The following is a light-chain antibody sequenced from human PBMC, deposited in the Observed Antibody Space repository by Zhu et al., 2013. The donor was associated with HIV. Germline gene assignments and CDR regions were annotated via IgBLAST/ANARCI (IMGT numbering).Light chain of an antibody. J-gene: IGLJ2*01. Sequence: NFMLTQPHSLSESPGKTVILSCTRSSGSIVSNYVQWYQQRPGSSPTIVIYENNQRPSGVPDRFSGSIDRSSNFASLTISELKTEDEADYFCQSCDDDDHVIFGGGTKLTVL. CDR1: SGSIVSNY. CDR2: ENN. CDR3: QSCDDDDHVI. V-gene: IGLV6-57*01.